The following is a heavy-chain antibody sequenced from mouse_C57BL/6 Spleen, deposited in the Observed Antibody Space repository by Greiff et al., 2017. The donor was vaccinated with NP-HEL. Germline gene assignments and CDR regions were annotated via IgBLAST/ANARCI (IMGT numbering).Heavy chain of an antibody. D-gene: IGHD1-1*01. CDR2: INPNYGTT. J-gene: IGHJ4*01. V-gene: IGHV1-39*01. CDR1: GYSFTDYN. CDR3: ARSDYYGSSYVRYAMDY. Sequence: VQLQQSGPELVKPGASVKISCKASGYSFTDYNMNWVKQSNGKSLEWIGVINPNYGTTSYNQKFKGKATLTVDQSSSTAYMQLNSLTSEDSAVYYCARSDYYGSSYVRYAMDYWGQGTSVTVSS.